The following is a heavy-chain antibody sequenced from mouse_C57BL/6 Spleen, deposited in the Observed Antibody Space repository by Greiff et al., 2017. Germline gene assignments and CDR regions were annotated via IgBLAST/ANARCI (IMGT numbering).Heavy chain of an antibody. CDR3: ARGISITDDFDY. D-gene: IGHD2-4*01. CDR1: GYTFTSYW. CDR2: IDPSDSYT. J-gene: IGHJ2*01. Sequence: VQLQQPGAELVKPGASVKLSCKASGYTFTSYWMQWVKQRPGQGLEWIGEIDPSDSYTNYNQKFKGKATLTVDTSSSTAYMQLSSLTSEDSAVYYCARGISITDDFDYWGQGTTLTVSS. V-gene: IGHV1-50*01.